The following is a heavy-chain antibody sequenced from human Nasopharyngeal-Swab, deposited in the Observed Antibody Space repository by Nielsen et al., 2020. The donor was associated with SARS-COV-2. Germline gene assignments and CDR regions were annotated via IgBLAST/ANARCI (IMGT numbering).Heavy chain of an antibody. D-gene: IGHD5-12*01. CDR2: INPNSGGT. J-gene: IGHJ6*02. Sequence: WVRQAPGQGLEWMGWINPNSGGTNYAQKFQGRVTMTRDTSISTAYMELSRLRSDDTAVYYCARDQYSGYDSSYYYCGMDFWGQGTTVT. CDR3: ARDQYSGYDSSYYYCGMDF. V-gene: IGHV1-2*02.